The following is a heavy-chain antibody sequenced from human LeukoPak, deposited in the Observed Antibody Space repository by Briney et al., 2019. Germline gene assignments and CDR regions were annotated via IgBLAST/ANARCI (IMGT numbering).Heavy chain of an antibody. CDR2: IYYSGST. CDR3: ARGKYSSSWYVGGEYFQH. CDR1: GGSISSYY. J-gene: IGHJ1*01. V-gene: IGHV4-59*01. Sequence: TTSETLSLTCTVSGGSISSYYWSWIRQPPGKGLEWIGYIYYSGSTNYNPSLKSRVTISVDTSKNQFSLKLSSVTAADTAVYYCARGKYSSSWYVGGEYFQHWGQGTLVTVSS. D-gene: IGHD6-13*01.